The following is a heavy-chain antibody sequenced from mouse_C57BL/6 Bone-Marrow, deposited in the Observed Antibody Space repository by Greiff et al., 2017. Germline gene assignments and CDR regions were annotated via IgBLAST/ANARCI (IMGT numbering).Heavy chain of an antibody. D-gene: IGHD1-1*01. V-gene: IGHV5-6*01. CDR3: ARHEFITTVVADY. CDR2: ISSGGSYT. J-gene: IGHJ2*01. CDR1: GFTFSSYG. Sequence: EVQGVESGGDLVKPGGSLKLSCAASGFTFSSYGMSWVRRTPDKRLEWVATISSGGSYTYYPDSVKGRFTISRDNAKNTLYLQMSSLKSEDTAMYYCARHEFITTVVADYWGQGTTLTVSS.